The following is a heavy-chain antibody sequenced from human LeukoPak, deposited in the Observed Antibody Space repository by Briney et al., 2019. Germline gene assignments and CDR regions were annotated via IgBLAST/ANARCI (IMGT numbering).Heavy chain of an antibody. CDR1: GFTFSSYS. V-gene: IGHV3-23*01. CDR2: ISGSGGTT. J-gene: IGHJ4*02. CDR3: AAPFDY. Sequence: GGSLRLSCAASGFTFSSYSMNWVRQAPGKGLEWVSGISGSGGTTYYGDSVKGRFTISRDNSKNTLYLQMNSLRAEDTAVYYCAAPFDYWGQGTLVTVSS.